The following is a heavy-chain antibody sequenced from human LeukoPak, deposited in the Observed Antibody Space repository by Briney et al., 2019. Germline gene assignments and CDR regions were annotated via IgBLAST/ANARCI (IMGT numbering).Heavy chain of an antibody. Sequence: GASVKVSCKASGGTFSSYAISWVRQAPGQGLEWMGGIIPIFGTANYAQKFQGRVTITADESTSTAYMELSSLRSGDTAVYYCARGNYGDYVSDAFDIWGQGTMVTVSS. CDR2: IIPIFGTA. D-gene: IGHD4-17*01. J-gene: IGHJ3*02. CDR3: ARGNYGDYVSDAFDI. CDR1: GGTFSSYA. V-gene: IGHV1-69*13.